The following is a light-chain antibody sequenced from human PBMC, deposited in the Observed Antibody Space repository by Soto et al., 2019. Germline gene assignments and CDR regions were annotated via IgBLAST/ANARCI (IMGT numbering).Light chain of an antibody. CDR2: DAS. Sequence: DIQMPPSPSSLSASVGDRVTITCQASQDISNYLNWYQQKPGKAPKLLIYDASNLETGVPSRFSRSGSGTDFTFTISILQPEDIATYYCQQYDNLPLTFGGGTKVEIK. CDR3: QQYDNLPLT. V-gene: IGKV1-33*01. J-gene: IGKJ4*01. CDR1: QDISNY.